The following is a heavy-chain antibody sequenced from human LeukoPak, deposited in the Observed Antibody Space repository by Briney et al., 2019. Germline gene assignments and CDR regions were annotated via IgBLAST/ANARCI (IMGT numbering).Heavy chain of an antibody. J-gene: IGHJ4*02. CDR1: GFTFSTNG. D-gene: IGHD6-19*01. V-gene: IGHV3-30*02. CDR3: AKDRMQWLVYESGHGFSPFDY. Sequence: PGGSLRLSCAASGFTFSTNGIHWVRQAPGKGLEWVAVIWNDGSNKYYADSVKGRFTISRDDSKNTLYLQMNSLRAEDTAVYYCAKDRMQWLVYESGHGFSPFDYWGQGTLVTVSS. CDR2: IWNDGSNK.